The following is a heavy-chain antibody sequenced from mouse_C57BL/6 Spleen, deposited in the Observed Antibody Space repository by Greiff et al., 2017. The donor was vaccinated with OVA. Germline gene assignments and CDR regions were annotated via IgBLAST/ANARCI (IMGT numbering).Heavy chain of an antibody. D-gene: IGHD1-3*01. CDR3: ARDGSFNSYFDY. CDR1: GFTFSSYA. J-gene: IGHJ2*01. Sequence: EVKLMESGGGLVKPGGSLKLSCAASGFTFSSYAMSWVRQTPEKRLEWVATISDGGSYTYYPDNVKGRFTISRDNAKNNLYLQMSHLKSEDTAMYYCARDGSFNSYFDYWGQGTTLTVSS. CDR2: ISDGGSYT. V-gene: IGHV5-4*01.